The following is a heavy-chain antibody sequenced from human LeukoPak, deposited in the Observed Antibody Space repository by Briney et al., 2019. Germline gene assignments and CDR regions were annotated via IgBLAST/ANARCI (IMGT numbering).Heavy chain of an antibody. Sequence: GGSLRLSCAASGFTFSDSAMFWVRQASGKGLEWIGRIRSKANNYATAYATSVEGRFTISRDDSKNTAYLQMNSLQTEDTAVYYCTGSGTYRALAYWGQGTLVTVSS. V-gene: IGHV3-73*01. D-gene: IGHD1-26*01. CDR1: GFTFSDSA. CDR3: TGSGTYRALAY. J-gene: IGHJ4*02. CDR2: IRSKANNYAT.